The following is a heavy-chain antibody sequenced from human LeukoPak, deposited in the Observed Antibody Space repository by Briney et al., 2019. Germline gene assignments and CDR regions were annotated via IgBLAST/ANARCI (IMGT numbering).Heavy chain of an antibody. CDR2: INPSGGST. Sequence: ASVKVSCKASGYTFTSYYMHWVRQAPGQGLEWMGIINPSGGSTSYAQKFQGRVTITADESTSTAYMELSSPRSEDTAVYYCARDEEDGSGTYKEPGYYYYYGMDVWGKGATVTVSS. V-gene: IGHV1-46*01. CDR1: GYTFTSYY. J-gene: IGHJ6*04. CDR3: ARDEEDGSGTYKEPGYYYYYGMDV. D-gene: IGHD3-10*01.